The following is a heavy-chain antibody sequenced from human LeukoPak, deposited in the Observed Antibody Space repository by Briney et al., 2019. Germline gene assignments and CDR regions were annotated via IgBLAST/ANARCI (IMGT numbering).Heavy chain of an antibody. J-gene: IGHJ4*02. CDR1: GYTFTSYG. CDR3: ARVFCSSTSCYTGYFDY. D-gene: IGHD2-2*02. V-gene: IGHV1-18*01. CDR2: ISAYNGNT. Sequence: ASVKVSCKASGYTFTSYGISWVRKAPGQGLEWMGWISAYNGNTNYAKKLQGRVTMTTDTSTSTAYMELRSLRSDDTAVYYCARVFCSSTSCYTGYFDYWGQGTLVTVSS.